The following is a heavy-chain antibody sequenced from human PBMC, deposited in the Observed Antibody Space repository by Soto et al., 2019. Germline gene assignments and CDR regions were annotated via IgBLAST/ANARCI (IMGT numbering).Heavy chain of an antibody. CDR1: GSTLSSHW. CDR3: AKDHGSGSYPY. D-gene: IGHD1-26*01. CDR2: INQDGFGK. J-gene: IGHJ4*02. Sequence: EVQLVESGGGLVQPGGSLRLSCVISGSTLSSHWMTWVRQAPGKGLEWVASINQDGFGKHYLDSVKGRFTISRDTAKSSRYLQMDSLRVEDTAVYYCAKDHGSGSYPYWGQGTLVTVS. V-gene: IGHV3-7*05.